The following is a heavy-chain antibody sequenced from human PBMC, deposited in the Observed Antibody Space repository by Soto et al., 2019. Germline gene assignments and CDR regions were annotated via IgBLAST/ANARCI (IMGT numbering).Heavy chain of an antibody. CDR1: GFSLSTSGVG. D-gene: IGHD3-22*01. CDR3: ARLYDSSGYCAY. J-gene: IGHJ4*02. V-gene: IGHV2-5*02. CDR2: IYWDDDK. Sequence: QITLKESGPTLVKPTQTLTLTCTFSGFSLSTSGVGLGWIRQPPGKALEWLALIYWDDDKRFSPSLKSRLTNTKDTSKNQVVLTMSNMDPVYTSTYYCARLYDSSGYCAYWGQGTLVTVSS.